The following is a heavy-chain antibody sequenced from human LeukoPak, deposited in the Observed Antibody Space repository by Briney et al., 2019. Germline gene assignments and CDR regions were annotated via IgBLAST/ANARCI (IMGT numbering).Heavy chain of an antibody. CDR1: GFTFSSYA. CDR3: AKAPYDYVWGSYQLPTDY. Sequence: PGRSLRLSCAASGFTFSSYAMHWVRQAPGKGLEWVAVISYDGSNKYYADSVKGRFTISRDNSKNTVYLQMNSLGAEDTAVYYCAKAPYDYVWGSYQLPTDYWGQGTLVTVSS. D-gene: IGHD3-16*02. V-gene: IGHV3-30*04. J-gene: IGHJ4*02. CDR2: ISYDGSNK.